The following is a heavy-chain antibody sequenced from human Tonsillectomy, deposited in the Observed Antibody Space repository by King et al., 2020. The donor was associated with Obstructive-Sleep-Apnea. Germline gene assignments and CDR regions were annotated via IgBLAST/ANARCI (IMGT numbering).Heavy chain of an antibody. CDR1: GYTFTGYY. Sequence: VQLVESGSEVKKPGASVKVSCKASGYTFTGYYMHWVRQAPGLGLEWMVWINPNSGGTKYEQRFQGWVTMTSETSIITAYMELSRLRSDDTAVYYCARGSHYYDSSGYHPDYWGQGTLVTVSS. J-gene: IGHJ4*02. CDR2: INPNSGGT. CDR3: ARGSHYYDSSGYHPDY. V-gene: IGHV1-2*04. D-gene: IGHD3-22*01.